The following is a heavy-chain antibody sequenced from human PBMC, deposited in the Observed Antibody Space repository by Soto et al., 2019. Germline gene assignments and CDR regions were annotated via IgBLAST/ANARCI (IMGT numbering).Heavy chain of an antibody. CDR1: GYRFTSYW. Sequence: GESLKSSCKGSGYRFTSYWIAWVRQMPGKGLEWMGIIYPGDSDARYSPSFQGQVTISVDKSISTAYLQWSSLKASDTAIYYCARQLGHDYINNWFDPWGPASLVTVSS. CDR3: ARQLGHDYINNWFDP. V-gene: IGHV5-51*01. J-gene: IGHJ5*02. CDR2: IYPGDSDA. D-gene: IGHD4-4*01.